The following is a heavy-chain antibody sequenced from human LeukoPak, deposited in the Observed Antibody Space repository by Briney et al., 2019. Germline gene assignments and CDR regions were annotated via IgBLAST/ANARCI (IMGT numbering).Heavy chain of an antibody. CDR3: ARDLGNWEKREWHFDL. V-gene: IGHV3-30-3*01. D-gene: IGHD1-1*01. CDR1: GFTFSSYA. Sequence: GRSLRLSCAASGFTFSSYAMHWVRQAPGKGLEWVAVISYDGSNKYYADFVKGRFTISRDNSKNTLYLQMNSLRAEDTAVYYCARDLGNWEKREWHFDLWGRGTLVTVSS. CDR2: ISYDGSNK. J-gene: IGHJ2*01.